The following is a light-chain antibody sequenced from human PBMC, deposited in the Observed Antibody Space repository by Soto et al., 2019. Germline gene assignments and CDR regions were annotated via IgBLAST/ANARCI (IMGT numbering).Light chain of an antibody. J-gene: IGLJ2*01. Sequence: QSVLTQPPSASGTPGQTVTISCSGRSSNIGSNYVYWYQQLPGTAPRLVLYRADQRPSGVPDRFSGSKSGTSASLAISGLRSEDEADYFCAAWDDTLSGFVFGGGTKLTVL. CDR2: RAD. V-gene: IGLV1-47*01. CDR3: AAWDDTLSGFV. CDR1: SSNIGSNY.